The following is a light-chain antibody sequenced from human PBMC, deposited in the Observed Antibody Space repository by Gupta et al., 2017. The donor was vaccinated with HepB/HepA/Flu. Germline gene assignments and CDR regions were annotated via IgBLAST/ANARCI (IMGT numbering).Light chain of an antibody. CDR3: QQSYSTPT. J-gene: IGKJ4*01. V-gene: IGKV1-39*01. CDR1: QTIVKY. Sequence: IQMTQSPSSLSASVGDRVTITCRASQTIVKYLNWYQQKPGKAPKLLIYAGSSWKSWVPSRFSGSGSETDFTLTISRLQPEDFANYYCQQSYSTPTFGGGTMVEIK. CDR2: AGS.